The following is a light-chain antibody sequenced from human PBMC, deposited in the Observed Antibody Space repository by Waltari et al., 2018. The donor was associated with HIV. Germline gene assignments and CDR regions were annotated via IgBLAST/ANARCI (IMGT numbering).Light chain of an antibody. V-gene: IGLV1-44*01. Sequence: QSVLTQPPSASGTPGQRVTISCSGSSSNFGSNTVNWYQQLPETAPKVLIYRNDQRPSGGPDRFSGSKSGTSASLAISGLQSEDEADYYCAAWDDSLNGWVFGGGTKLTVL. CDR3: AAWDDSLNGWV. CDR1: SSNFGSNT. J-gene: IGLJ3*02. CDR2: RND.